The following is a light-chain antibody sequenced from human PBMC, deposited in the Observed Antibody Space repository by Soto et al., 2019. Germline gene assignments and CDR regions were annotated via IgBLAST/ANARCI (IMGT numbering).Light chain of an antibody. J-gene: IGKJ2*01. Sequence: EIVLTQSPATLSLSPGDRATLSCRASQSVSSYLAWYQQKPVQAPRLLIYDASNRATGIPARFSGSGSGTDFTLTISSLEPEDFAVYYCQQRSNWPRTFGQGTKLEIK. CDR2: DAS. CDR3: QQRSNWPRT. V-gene: IGKV3-11*01. CDR1: QSVSSY.